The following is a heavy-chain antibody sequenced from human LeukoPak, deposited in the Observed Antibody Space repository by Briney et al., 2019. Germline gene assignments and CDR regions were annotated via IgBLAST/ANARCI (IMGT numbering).Heavy chain of an antibody. CDR3: ASYPRSVDTPPFDY. J-gene: IGHJ4*02. CDR2: INPNNGDT. V-gene: IGHV1-2*02. CDR1: GYSFTAQY. Sequence: ASVKVSCKASGYSFTAQYMHWLRQAPGQGLEWMRWINPNNGDTKYAQNFLGRVIMTRDTSTTTAYMELSSLRSDDTAVYFCASYPRSVDTPPFDYWGQGTLVTVSS. D-gene: IGHD3-16*02.